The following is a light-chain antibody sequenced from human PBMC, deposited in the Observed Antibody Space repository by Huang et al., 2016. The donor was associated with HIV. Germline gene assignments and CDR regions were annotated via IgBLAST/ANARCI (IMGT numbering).Light chain of an antibody. Sequence: EIVLTQSPAALSLSPGERATLSCRASQSVSSYLAWYQQKPGQAPMRLIYDASNRATGSPARFSGSGSGTDFTLTISSLEPEDFAVYYCQQRSNWPPITFGQGTRLEIK. CDR1: QSVSSY. CDR3: QQRSNWPPIT. CDR2: DAS. J-gene: IGKJ5*01. V-gene: IGKV3-11*01.